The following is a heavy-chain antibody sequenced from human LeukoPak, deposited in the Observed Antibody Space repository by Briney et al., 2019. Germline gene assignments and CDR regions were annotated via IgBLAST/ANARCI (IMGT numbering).Heavy chain of an antibody. CDR1: GFTFSTYA. Sequence: GGSLRLSCAASGFTFSTYAMSWVRQAPGKGLEWVSAISGSGVSTYYADSVKGRFTVSRDNSKNTLYLQMSSLRAEDTAVYYCAKLGDYGYWGQGNLVTVSS. CDR3: AKLGDYGY. CDR2: ISGSGVST. J-gene: IGHJ4*02. V-gene: IGHV3-23*01. D-gene: IGHD4-17*01.